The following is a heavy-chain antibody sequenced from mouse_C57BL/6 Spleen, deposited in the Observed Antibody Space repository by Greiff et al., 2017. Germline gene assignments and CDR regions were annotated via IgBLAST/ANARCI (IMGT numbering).Heavy chain of an antibody. Sequence: QVQLKQPGAELVKPGASVKLSCKASGYTFTSYWMHWVKQRPGQGLEWIGMIHPNSGSTNYNEKFKSKATLTVDKSSSTAYMQLSSLTSEDSAVYYCARERDGYPLDYWGQGTTLTVSS. CDR1: GYTFTSYW. J-gene: IGHJ2*01. CDR3: ARERDGYPLDY. CDR2: IHPNSGST. V-gene: IGHV1-64*01. D-gene: IGHD2-3*01.